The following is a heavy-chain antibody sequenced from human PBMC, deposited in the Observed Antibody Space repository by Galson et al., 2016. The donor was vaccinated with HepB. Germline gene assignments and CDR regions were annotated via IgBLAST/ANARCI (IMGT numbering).Heavy chain of an antibody. D-gene: IGHD3-10*01. CDR2: INYVGTT. Sequence: SETLSLTCSVSGGSIWDSRYFWTWVRQPPGERPEWIGSINYVGTTFYEASLKSRVTLSMDTSRSQLSLKMRSVTAADTAMYYCARLEISGSGNFFDFWGQGLLVTVSS. J-gene: IGHJ4*02. CDR1: GGSIWDSRYF. V-gene: IGHV4-39*01. CDR3: ARLEISGSGNFFDF.